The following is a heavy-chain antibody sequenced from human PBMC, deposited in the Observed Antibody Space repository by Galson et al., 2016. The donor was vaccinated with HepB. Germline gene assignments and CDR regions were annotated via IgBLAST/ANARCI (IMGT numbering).Heavy chain of an antibody. CDR2: IYPGDSDT. Sequence: QSGAEVKKPGESLKISCKGSGYSFTSYWIDWVRRMPGKGLEWMGIIYPGDSDTRYSPSFQGQVTISADKSINTAYLQWRSLKASDTAMYYCARHRRYCTNGGCYPGAFDIWGQGTMVTVSS. D-gene: IGHD2-8*01. J-gene: IGHJ3*02. V-gene: IGHV5-51*01. CDR3: ARHRRYCTNGGCYPGAFDI. CDR1: GYSFTSYW.